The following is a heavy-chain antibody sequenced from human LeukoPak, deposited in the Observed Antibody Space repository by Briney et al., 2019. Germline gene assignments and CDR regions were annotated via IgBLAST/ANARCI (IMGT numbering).Heavy chain of an antibody. CDR3: ATQYTTPDAFDI. Sequence: SETLSLTCTVFGGSISNYYWSWIRQPPGKGLEWIGYIHYSGTTNYNTSLKSRVSISVDTPKSQVSLKLSPATAADTAVYYCATQYTTPDAFDIWGQGTMVTVSS. CDR1: GGSISNYY. CDR2: IHYSGTT. J-gene: IGHJ3*02. D-gene: IGHD1-1*01. V-gene: IGHV4-59*08.